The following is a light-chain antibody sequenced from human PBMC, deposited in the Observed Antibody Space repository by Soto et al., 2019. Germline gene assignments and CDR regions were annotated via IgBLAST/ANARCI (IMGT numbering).Light chain of an antibody. J-gene: IGKJ2*01. V-gene: IGKV3-11*01. CDR3: QQRAT. CDR1: QSVSSY. Sequence: EIVLTQSPATLSLSPGERATLSCRASQSVSSYLAWYQQKPGQAPRLLIYDASNRATGIPARFSGSGSGTDFTLTISSLETEAFAVYYCQQRATFGQGTKLEIK. CDR2: DAS.